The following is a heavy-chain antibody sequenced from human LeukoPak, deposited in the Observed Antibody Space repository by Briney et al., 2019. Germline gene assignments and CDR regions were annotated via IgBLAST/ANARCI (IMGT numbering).Heavy chain of an antibody. CDR3: ARDRSYYYDSSGPVADDAFDI. Sequence: PSETLSLTCTVSGGSISSYYWSWIRQPAGKGLEWIGRIYTSGSTNYSPSLKSRVTMSVDTSKNQFSLKLSSVTAADTAVYCCARDRSYYYDSSGPVADDAFDIWGQGTMVTVSS. CDR1: GGSISSYY. CDR2: IYTSGST. V-gene: IGHV4-4*07. D-gene: IGHD3-22*01. J-gene: IGHJ3*02.